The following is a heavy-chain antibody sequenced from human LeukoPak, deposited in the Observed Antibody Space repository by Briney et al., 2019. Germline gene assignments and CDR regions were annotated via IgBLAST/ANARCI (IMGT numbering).Heavy chain of an antibody. CDR1: GGSISSSSYY. J-gene: IGHJ1*01. CDR2: IYYSGIT. Sequence: PSETLSLXCTVSGGSISSSSYYWGWIRQPPGKGLEWIGSIYYSGITYYNPSLKSRVTISVDTSKNQFSLKLSSVTAADTAVYYCASIIVGVTPQHWGQGTLVTVSS. V-gene: IGHV4-39*01. D-gene: IGHD1-26*01. CDR3: ASIIVGVTPQH.